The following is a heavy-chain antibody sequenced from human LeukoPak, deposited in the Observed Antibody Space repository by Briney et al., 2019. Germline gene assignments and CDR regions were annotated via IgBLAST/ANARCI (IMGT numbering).Heavy chain of an antibody. J-gene: IGHJ5*01. Sequence: GASVKVSCKASGYTFTSYDINWVRQATGQGLEWMGWMSPNSGNTGYAQKFQGRVTMTRNTSISTAYMELSSLRSEDTAVYYCARVGIVVRGVIMYNWFDPWGQGTMVTVSS. V-gene: IGHV1-8*01. D-gene: IGHD3-10*01. CDR2: MSPNSGNT. CDR3: ARVGIVVRGVIMYNWFDP. CDR1: GYTFTSYD.